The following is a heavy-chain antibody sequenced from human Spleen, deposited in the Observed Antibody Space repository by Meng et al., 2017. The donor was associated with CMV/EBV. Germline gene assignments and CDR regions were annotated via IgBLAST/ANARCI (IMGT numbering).Heavy chain of an antibody. Sequence: GESLKISCAASGFSVSSNYMIWVRQAPGKGLEWVSVIYSGGSTYYADSVKGRFTISRDNSKNTLYLQMNSLRAEDTAAYYCARGAYYGMDVWGQGTTVTVSS. CDR2: IYSGGST. CDR1: GFSVSSNY. J-gene: IGHJ6*02. CDR3: ARGAYYGMDV. V-gene: IGHV3-53*01.